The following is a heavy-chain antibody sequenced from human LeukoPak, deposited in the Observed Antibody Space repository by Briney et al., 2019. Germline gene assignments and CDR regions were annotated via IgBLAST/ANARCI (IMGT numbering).Heavy chain of an antibody. CDR1: GFTFSSYA. CDR3: AGLKVGGVMFDY. D-gene: IGHD3-22*01. Sequence: GGSLRLFCAASGFTFSSYAMHWVRQAPGKGLEWVAVISYDGSNKYYADSVKGRFTISRDNSKNTLYLQMNSLRAEDTAVYYCAGLKVGGVMFDYWGQGTLVTVSS. J-gene: IGHJ4*02. V-gene: IGHV3-30*04. CDR2: ISYDGSNK.